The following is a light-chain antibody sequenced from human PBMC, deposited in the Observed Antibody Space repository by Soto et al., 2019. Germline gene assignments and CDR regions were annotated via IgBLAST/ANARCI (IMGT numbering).Light chain of an antibody. Sequence: DIQMTQSPSTLPASVGDRVTITCRASQTINSWLAWYQLRPGKAPRLLIYKASSLESGVPSWFSGSGSATEFNLTISSLQPDDFATYYCQQYDSIPYTFGQGTKLDIK. CDR1: QTINSW. V-gene: IGKV1-5*03. CDR3: QQYDSIPYT. CDR2: KAS. J-gene: IGKJ2*01.